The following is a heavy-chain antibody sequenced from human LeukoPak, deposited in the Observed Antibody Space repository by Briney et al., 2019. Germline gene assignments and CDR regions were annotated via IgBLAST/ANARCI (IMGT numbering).Heavy chain of an antibody. D-gene: IGHD1-14*01. J-gene: IGHJ3*01. CDR2: INADGSTT. Sequence: GGSLRLSCAASGFTFGNSWVHWVRQAPGKGLVWVSLINADGSTTTYAASVKGRFTISRDNARNTVSLQMNSLTMEHTAVYYCVVVVEPPDSDGFDVWGQGTMITVSS. V-gene: IGHV3-74*01. CDR1: GFTFGNSW. CDR3: VVVVEPPDSDGFDV.